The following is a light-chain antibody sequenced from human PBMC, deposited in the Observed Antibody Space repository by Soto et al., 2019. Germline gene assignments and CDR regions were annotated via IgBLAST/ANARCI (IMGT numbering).Light chain of an antibody. CDR3: LLYGSPSGT. V-gene: IGKV3-20*01. J-gene: IGKJ1*01. Sequence: EIVLTQSPGTLSLSPGERATLSCRASQSVSSSYLAWYQQKPGQAPRLLIYGVSSRPTGIPDRFSGSGSGTDFTLTISRLEPADFAVYYCLLYGSPSGTFGQGTKVEI. CDR2: GVS. CDR1: QSVSSSY.